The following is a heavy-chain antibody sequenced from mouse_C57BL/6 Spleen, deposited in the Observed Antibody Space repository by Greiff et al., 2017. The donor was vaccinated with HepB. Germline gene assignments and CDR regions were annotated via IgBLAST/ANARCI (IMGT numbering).Heavy chain of an antibody. Sequence: EVKLVESGGGLVKPGGSLKLSCAASGFTFSSYAMSWVRQTPEKRLEWVATISDGGSYTYYPDNVKGRFTISRDNAKNNLYLQMSHLKSEDTAMYYCAGRANLGYFDYWGQGTTLTVSS. CDR2: ISDGGSYT. CDR1: GFTFSSYA. V-gene: IGHV5-4*03. CDR3: AGRANLGYFDY. D-gene: IGHD3-1*01. J-gene: IGHJ2*01.